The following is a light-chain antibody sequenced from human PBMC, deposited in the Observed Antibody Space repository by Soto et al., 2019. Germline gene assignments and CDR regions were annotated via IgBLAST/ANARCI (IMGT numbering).Light chain of an antibody. CDR1: QSLLYSNGYNY. J-gene: IGKJ4*01. CDR3: MQVLQTPLT. Sequence: DIVMTQSPLSLPVTPGEPASISCRSSQSLLYSNGYNYVDWYLQKPGQPPQLLIFLGSSRASGVPDRFNGSGSGTDFTLRITTVEAEDVGVYYCMQVLQTPLTFGGGTNREIK. CDR2: LGS. V-gene: IGKV2-28*01.